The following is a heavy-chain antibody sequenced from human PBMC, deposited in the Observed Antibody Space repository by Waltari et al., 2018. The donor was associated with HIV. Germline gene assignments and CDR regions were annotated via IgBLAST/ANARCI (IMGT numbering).Heavy chain of an antibody. Sequence: QEHLIQSGPQVKRPGASVRVSCLASGYTFAAYYMHLLRQSPGEGLEGRGRISPRAGGTNYVQKFQGRVLMTLNISLNPAYLDLRDLTSGDTAVYFCARTYVFEYSDYYSPAFDLWGQGTTGVVSS. D-gene: IGHD2-21*02. J-gene: IGHJ3*01. CDR3: ARTYVFEYSDYYSPAFDL. CDR2: ISPRAGGT. CDR1: GYTFAAYY. V-gene: IGHV1-2*06.